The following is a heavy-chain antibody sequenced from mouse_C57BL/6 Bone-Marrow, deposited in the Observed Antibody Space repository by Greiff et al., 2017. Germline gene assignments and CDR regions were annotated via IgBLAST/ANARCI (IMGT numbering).Heavy chain of an antibody. Sequence: QVQLQQPGAELVKPGASVKLSCKASGYTFTSYWMHWVKQRPGQGLEWIGMIHPNSGSTNYNEKFKSKATLTVDKSSSTAYLQLSSLTSEDSAVXYCATGIGNPGPYYFDYWGQGTTLTVSS. V-gene: IGHV1-64*01. CDR3: ATGIGNPGPYYFDY. CDR1: GYTFTSYW. CDR2: IHPNSGST. J-gene: IGHJ2*01. D-gene: IGHD2-14*01.